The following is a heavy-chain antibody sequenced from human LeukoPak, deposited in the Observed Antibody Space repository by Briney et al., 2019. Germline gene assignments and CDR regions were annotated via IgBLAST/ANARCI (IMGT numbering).Heavy chain of an antibody. CDR2: IYTSGST. J-gene: IGHJ4*02. Sequence: NPSETLSLTCTVPGGSISSYYWSWIRQPPGKGLEWIGYIYTSGSTNYNPSLKSRVTISVDTSKNQFSLKLSSVTAADTAVYYCARHYPHDYGDYEAGYYFDYWGQGTLVTVSS. V-gene: IGHV4-4*09. CDR3: ARHYPHDYGDYEAGYYFDY. D-gene: IGHD4-17*01. CDR1: GGSISSYY.